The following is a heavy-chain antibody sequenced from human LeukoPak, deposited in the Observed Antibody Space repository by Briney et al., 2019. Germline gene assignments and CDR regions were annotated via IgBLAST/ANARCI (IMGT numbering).Heavy chain of an antibody. CDR1: GFTVTSTY. CDR2: IYSGGTP. CDR3: AKYTDYGGNFYFDY. V-gene: IGHV3-53*01. Sequence: GGSLRLSCAAFGFTVTSTYMSWVRQAPGKGLEWVSVIYSGGTPYYADSVKGRFTISTDNSKNTLYLQMNSLRAEDTAVYYCAKYTDYGGNFYFDYWGQGTLVTVSS. D-gene: IGHD4-23*01. J-gene: IGHJ4*02.